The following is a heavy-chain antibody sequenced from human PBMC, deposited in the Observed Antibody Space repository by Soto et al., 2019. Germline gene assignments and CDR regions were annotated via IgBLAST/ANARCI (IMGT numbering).Heavy chain of an antibody. CDR2: ISGSGGTT. CDR1: GFTFSSYA. Sequence: GGSLRLSCAASGFTFSSYAMTWVRQAPGKGLEWVSTISGSGGTTYYADSVKGRFTISRDNSKNTLYLHMNSLRAEDTAVYYCARDTVRYSDYWGQGTLVTVSS. CDR3: ARDTVRYSDY. D-gene: IGHD3-9*01. V-gene: IGHV3-23*01. J-gene: IGHJ4*02.